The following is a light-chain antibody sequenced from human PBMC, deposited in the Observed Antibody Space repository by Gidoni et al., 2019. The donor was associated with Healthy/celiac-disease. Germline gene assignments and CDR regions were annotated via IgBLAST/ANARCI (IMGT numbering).Light chain of an antibody. J-gene: IGLJ2*01. V-gene: IGLV6-57*02. CDR1: SGSIASNY. CDR3: QSYDSSNHEVV. Sequence: NFMLTQHHSVSESPGKTVTISCTGSSGSIASNYVQWYQQRPGSAPTTVIYEDNQSPSGVPDRFSGSIDSSSNSASLTISGLKTEDEADYYCQSYDSSNHEVVFGGGTKLTVL. CDR2: EDN.